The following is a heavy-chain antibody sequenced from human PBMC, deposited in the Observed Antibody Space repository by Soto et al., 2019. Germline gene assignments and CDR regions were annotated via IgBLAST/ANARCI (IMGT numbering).Heavy chain of an antibody. Sequence: SETLSLTCTVSGGSISSGDYYWSWIRQPPGKGLEWIGYIYYSGSTYYNPSLKSRVTISVDTSKNQFSLKLSSVTAADTAVYYCASSSNQRTGGYYYYYGMDVWGQGTTVTVYS. CDR2: IYYSGST. CDR1: GGSISSGDYY. D-gene: IGHD4-4*01. CDR3: ASSSNQRTGGYYYYYGMDV. V-gene: IGHV4-30-4*01. J-gene: IGHJ6*02.